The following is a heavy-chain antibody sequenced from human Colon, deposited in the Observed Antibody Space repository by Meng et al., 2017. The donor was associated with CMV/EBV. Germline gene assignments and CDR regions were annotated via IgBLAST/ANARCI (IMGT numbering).Heavy chain of an antibody. Sequence: SEFSFSNYGMQWVRQAPGKGLEWVALISFDGNNKYYTDSVKGRFTISRDNSKNTLYLQMNSLRAEDTAVYYCAKVRGKVGATGYFDSWGQGTLVTVSS. J-gene: IGHJ4*02. D-gene: IGHD1-26*01. CDR3: AKVRGKVGATGYFDS. CDR1: EFSFSNYG. CDR2: ISFDGNNK. V-gene: IGHV3-30*18.